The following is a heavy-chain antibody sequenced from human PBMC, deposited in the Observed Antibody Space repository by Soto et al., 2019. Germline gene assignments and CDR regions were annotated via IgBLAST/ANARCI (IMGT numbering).Heavy chain of an antibody. V-gene: IGHV3-30*18. CDR3: AQDTSHHDTPGYYVFDY. D-gene: IGHD3-22*01. CDR1: GFIFSAYG. CDR2: ISYDGNNE. J-gene: IGHJ4*02. Sequence: QVQLVESGGGVVQPGRSLRLSCAASGFIFSAYGIHWVRQAPGKGLEWVAVISYDGNNEHYADSVKGRLTISRNNSKTRLFLQMSSLGVADTAVYSCAQDTSHHDTPGYYVFDYWGQGTLVTVSS.